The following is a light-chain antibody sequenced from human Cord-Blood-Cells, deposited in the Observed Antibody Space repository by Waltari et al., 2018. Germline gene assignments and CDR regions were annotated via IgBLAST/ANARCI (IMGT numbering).Light chain of an antibody. CDR2: DAS. Sequence: DIVLTQSPATLSLSPGERATLSCRASQSVSSYLAWYQQKPGQAPRLLIYDASNRATAIPARFSGSGSGTDFTLTISSLEPEDFAVYYCQQRSNWPTFGGGTKVEIK. J-gene: IGKJ4*01. CDR3: QQRSNWPT. V-gene: IGKV3-11*01. CDR1: QSVSSY.